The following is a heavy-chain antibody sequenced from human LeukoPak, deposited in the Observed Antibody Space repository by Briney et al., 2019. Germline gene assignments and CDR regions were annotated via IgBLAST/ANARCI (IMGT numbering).Heavy chain of an antibody. Sequence: GGSLRLSCTASGFTFSAYSMNWVRQAPGKGLEWVSSITRSSSYIYYADSVKGRFTISRDNAKNSLYLQMNSLRAEDTAVYYCARGADRGGYNNGDGYDYWGQGKLVSVSS. CDR3: ARGADRGGYNNGDGYDY. CDR2: ITRSSSYI. CDR1: GFTFSAYS. V-gene: IGHV3-21*01. J-gene: IGHJ4*02. D-gene: IGHD5-24*01.